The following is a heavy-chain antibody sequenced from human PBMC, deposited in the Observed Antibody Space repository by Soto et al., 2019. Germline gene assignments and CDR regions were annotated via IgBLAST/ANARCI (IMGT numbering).Heavy chain of an antibody. V-gene: IGHV3-53*01. J-gene: IGHJ3*02. Sequence: PGGSLRLSCAASGFTVSSNFMNWVRQAPGKGLEWVSVIYSGGSTYYADSVKGRFTISRDNSKNTLYLQMNSLRAEDTAVYYCARDFTLWSDAFDIWGQGTMVTVSS. CDR3: ARDFTLWSDAFDI. CDR1: GFTVSSNF. D-gene: IGHD3-10*01. CDR2: IYSGGST.